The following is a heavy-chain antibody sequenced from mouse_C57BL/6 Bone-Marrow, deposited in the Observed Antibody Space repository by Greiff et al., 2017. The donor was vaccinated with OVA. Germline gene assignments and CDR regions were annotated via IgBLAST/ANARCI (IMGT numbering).Heavy chain of an antibody. CDR1: GYTFTSPW. Sequence: QVQLQQSGPELVRPGASVKISCKAPGYTFTSPWMQWVRQRPGQGLEWIGEMFPGSGSTYTNEKFKGKATLTVDTSSSTAYMQLSSRTSEDSAVYFCALGRWYFDVWGTGTTVTVSS. D-gene: IGHD4-1*01. J-gene: IGHJ1*03. CDR2: MFPGSGST. V-gene: IGHV1-56*01. CDR3: ALGRWYFDV.